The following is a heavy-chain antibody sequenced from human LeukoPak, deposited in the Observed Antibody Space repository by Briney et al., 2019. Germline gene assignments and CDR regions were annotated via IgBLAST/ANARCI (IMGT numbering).Heavy chain of an antibody. Sequence: PGGSLRLSCAASGFTFSNYEMNWVRQAPGKGLEWIAHISGGGATIYYADSVKGRFTISRDNAKNSVYLQMNSLRAEDTAVYSCAGGGHFSSYKEYFHNWGQGTLVSVSS. CDR2: ISGGGATI. CDR3: AGGGHFSSYKEYFHN. V-gene: IGHV3-48*03. J-gene: IGHJ1*01. CDR1: GFTFSNYE. D-gene: IGHD6-13*01.